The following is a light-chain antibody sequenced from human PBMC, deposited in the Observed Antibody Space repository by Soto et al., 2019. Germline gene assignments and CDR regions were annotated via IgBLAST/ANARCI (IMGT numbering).Light chain of an antibody. J-gene: IGKJ1*01. V-gene: IGKV1-5*03. CDR1: QSIITW. CDR3: QQYNAYPCT. CDR2: KAS. Sequence: DIQMTQSPSTLSASVGDRVTITCRASQSIITWLAWYHQKPGKAPKLLIYKASNLDSGVPSRFSGSGSGTEFSLTISGLQPDDFSTYYCQQYNAYPCTFGQGTKVEIK.